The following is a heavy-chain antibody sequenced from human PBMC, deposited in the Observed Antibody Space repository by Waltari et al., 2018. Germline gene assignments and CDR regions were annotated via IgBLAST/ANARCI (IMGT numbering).Heavy chain of an antibody. CDR2: ISSSSSTI. V-gene: IGHV3-48*04. J-gene: IGHJ4*02. CDR3: ASVPRWIFGVDGLDYFDY. Sequence: EVQLVESGGGLVQPGGSLRLSCAASGFTFSSYSMNWVRQAPGKGLEWVSYISSSSSTIYYADSVKGRFTISRDNAKNSLYLQMNSLRAEDTAVYYCASVPRWIFGVDGLDYFDYWGQGTLVTVSS. D-gene: IGHD3-3*01. CDR1: GFTFSSYS.